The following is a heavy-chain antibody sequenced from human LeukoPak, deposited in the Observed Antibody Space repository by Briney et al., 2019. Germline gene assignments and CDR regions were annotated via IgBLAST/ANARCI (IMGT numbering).Heavy chain of an antibody. CDR1: GFTFSTFW. CDR2: IKQDGSEK. V-gene: IGHV3-7*01. J-gene: IGHJ4*02. CDR3: TREAVADGGPFDY. D-gene: IGHD6-19*01. Sequence: PGGSLRLSCAASGFTFSTFWMSWVRQAPGKGLEWVANIKQDGSEKYYVDSVKGRFTISRDNAKNSLYLQMNSLRAEDTAVYYCTREAVADGGPFDYWGQGTLVAVSS.